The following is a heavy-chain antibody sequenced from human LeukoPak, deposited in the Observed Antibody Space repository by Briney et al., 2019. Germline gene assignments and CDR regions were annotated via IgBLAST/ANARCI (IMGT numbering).Heavy chain of an antibody. V-gene: IGHV4-39*07. J-gene: IGHJ4*02. CDR2: IYYSGST. CDR1: GGSISSSSYY. Sequence: PSETLSLTCSVSGGSISSSSYYWGWIRQPPGKGLEWIGSIYYSGSTYYNPSLKSRVTISVDTSKNQFSLKLSSVTAADTAVYYCARGGGAGLGGYWGQGTLVTVSS. D-gene: IGHD1-26*01. CDR3: ARGGGAGLGGY.